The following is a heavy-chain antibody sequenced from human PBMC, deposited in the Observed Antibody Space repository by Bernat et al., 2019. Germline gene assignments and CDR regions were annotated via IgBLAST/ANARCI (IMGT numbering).Heavy chain of an antibody. V-gene: IGHV3-74*01. CDR1: GFTFSSYA. CDR2: INLDGSST. D-gene: IGHD6-19*01. CDR3: VRDSVAGRQDFDY. J-gene: IGHJ4*02. Sequence: EVQLVESGGGLVQPGGSLRLSCAASGFTFSSYAMSWVRQAPGKGLVWVSRINLDGSSTSYADSVKGRFTISRDNAKNTLYLQMNSLRAEDTAVYYCVRDSVAGRQDFDYWGQGTLVTVSS.